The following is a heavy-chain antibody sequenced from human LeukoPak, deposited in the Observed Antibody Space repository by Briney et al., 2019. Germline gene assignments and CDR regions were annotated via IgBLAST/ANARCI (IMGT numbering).Heavy chain of an antibody. J-gene: IGHJ4*02. D-gene: IGHD3-22*01. Sequence: ASVKVSCKASGGTFSSYAISWVRQAPGQGLEWMGWINPNSGGTNYAQKFQGRVTMTRDTSISTAYMELSRLRSDDTAVYYCARRYYDSSGYPFDYWGQGTLVTVSS. CDR2: INPNSGGT. CDR1: GGTFSSYA. CDR3: ARRYYDSSGYPFDY. V-gene: IGHV1-2*02.